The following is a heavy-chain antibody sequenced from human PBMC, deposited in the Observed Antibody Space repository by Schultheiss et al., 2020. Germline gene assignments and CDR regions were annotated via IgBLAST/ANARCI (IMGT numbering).Heavy chain of an antibody. CDR2: ISGSGGST. J-gene: IGHJ4*02. CDR3: AKDSPHGDFYAQYYFDY. D-gene: IGHD3-3*01. V-gene: IGHV3-23*01. Sequence: GSLKLSCAAPEFSVSINYMSWVRQAPGKGLEWVSVISGSGGSTYYADSVKGRFTISRDNSKNTLYLQMNSLRAEDTAVYYCAKDSPHGDFYAQYYFDYWGQGTLVTVSS. CDR1: EFSVSINY.